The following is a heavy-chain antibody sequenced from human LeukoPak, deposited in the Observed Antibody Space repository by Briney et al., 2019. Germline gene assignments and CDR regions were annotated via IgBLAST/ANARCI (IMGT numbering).Heavy chain of an antibody. CDR2: INPNSGGT. D-gene: IGHD3-22*01. V-gene: IGHV1-2*02. CDR1: GYTFTGYY. J-gene: IGHJ4*02. CDR3: ARGGYYYDSSGYSAY. Sequence: ASVKVSCKASGYTFTGYYMHWVRQAPGQGLEWMGWINPNSGGTNYAQKFQGRVTMTRGTSISTAYMELSRLRSDDTAVYYCARGGYYYDSSGYSAYWGQGTLVTVSS.